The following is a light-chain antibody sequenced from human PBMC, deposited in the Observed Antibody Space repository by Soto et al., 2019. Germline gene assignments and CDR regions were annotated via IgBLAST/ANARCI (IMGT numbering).Light chain of an antibody. V-gene: IGKV1-5*03. CDR2: KAS. CDR3: QQYNSYPYT. CDR1: QSISSW. J-gene: IGKJ2*01. Sequence: DIQMTQSPSTLSASVGDRVTITCRASQSISSWLAWYQQKPGKAPKLLIYKASTLESGVPARFSGSGSGTEFTLTISSLQPDDFATYYCQQYNSYPYTFGQGTKLEIK.